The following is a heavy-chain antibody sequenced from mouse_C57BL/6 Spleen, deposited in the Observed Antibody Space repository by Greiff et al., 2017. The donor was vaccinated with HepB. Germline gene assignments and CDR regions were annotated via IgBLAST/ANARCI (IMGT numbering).Heavy chain of an antibody. V-gene: IGHV1-59*01. J-gene: IGHJ3*01. CDR2: IDPSDSYT. CDR3: ARRRVDIYYDFAY. Sequence: QVQLQQPGAELVRPGTSVKLSCKASGYTFTSYWMHWVKQRPGQGLEWIGVIDPSDSYTNYNQKFKGKATVTVDTSSSTAYMQLSILTSEDSAVYYRARRRVDIYYDFAYWGQGTLVTVSA. CDR1: GYTFTSYW. D-gene: IGHD2-4*01.